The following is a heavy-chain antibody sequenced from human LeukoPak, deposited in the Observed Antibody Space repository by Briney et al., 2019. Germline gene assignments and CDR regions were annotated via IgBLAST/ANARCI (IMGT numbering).Heavy chain of an antibody. J-gene: IGHJ5*02. D-gene: IGHD3-16*02. Sequence: PGGSLRLSCAASGFTFSTYALHWVRQAPGKGLEWVAFISYDAGDKYYADSVKGRFTISRDNSKNTLYLQMNSLRPEDTAMYYCARDASRSIMITFGGVIAHGDNWFDPWGQGTLVTVSS. CDR3: ARDASRSIMITFGGVIAHGDNWFDP. CDR1: GFTFSTYA. V-gene: IGHV3-30*04. CDR2: ISYDAGDK.